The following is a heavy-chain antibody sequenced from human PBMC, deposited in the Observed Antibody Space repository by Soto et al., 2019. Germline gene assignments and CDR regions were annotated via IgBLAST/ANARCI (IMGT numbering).Heavy chain of an antibody. Sequence: QLVESGGALVKPGGSLRLSCAASGFKFSDFFMSWIRQAPGKGLEWIGHINGGSTQTQYVESVRGRFTISRDNAKNLLFMQMDSLRPEDTAVYSCARGTEYIEKRGTEGGQGTLVTVSS. CDR3: ARGTEYIEKRGTE. D-gene: IGHD1-1*01. CDR2: INGGSTQT. CDR1: GFKFSDFF. V-gene: IGHV3-11*06. J-gene: IGHJ4*02.